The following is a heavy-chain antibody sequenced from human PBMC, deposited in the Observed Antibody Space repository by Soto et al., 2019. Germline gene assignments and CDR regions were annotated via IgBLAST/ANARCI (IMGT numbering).Heavy chain of an antibody. J-gene: IGHJ4*02. CDR1: GFTFSSYG. D-gene: IGHD3-10*01. V-gene: IGHV3-30*18. CDR3: AKSATLLLNFFDY. CDR2: ISYDGSNK. Sequence: GGSLRLSCAASGFTFSSYGMHWVRQAPGKGLEWVAVISYDGSNKYYADSVKGRFTISRDNSKNTLYLQMNSLRAEDTAVYYCAKSATLLLNFFDYWGQGTLVTVSS.